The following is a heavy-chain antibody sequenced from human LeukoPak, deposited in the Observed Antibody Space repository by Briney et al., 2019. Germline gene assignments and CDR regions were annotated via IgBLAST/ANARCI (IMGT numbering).Heavy chain of an antibody. D-gene: IGHD2-2*01. V-gene: IGHV1-69*01. CDR3: ARDARHRYCSTTSCYWGWFAP. CDR1: GGTFSNNA. CDR2: IIPILGTA. Sequence: ASVKVSCKASGGTFSNNAISWVRQAPGKGLEWMGGIIPILGTANYAQKFQGRVTITADESTRTAYMELSSLRSEDTAVYYSARDARHRYCSTTSCYWGWFAPWGQGTLVTVSP. J-gene: IGHJ5*02.